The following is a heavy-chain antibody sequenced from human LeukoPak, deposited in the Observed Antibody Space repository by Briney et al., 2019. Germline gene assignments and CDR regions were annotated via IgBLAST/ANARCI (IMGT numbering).Heavy chain of an antibody. J-gene: IGHJ3*02. V-gene: IGHV4-4*07. CDR2: LSGSGDT. CDR1: RGSVTTYS. CDR3: ARDLTLTVAFDI. D-gene: IGHD3-16*01. Sequence: SETLSLTCTVSRGSVTTYSWSWIRQPAGKGLEGIGRLSGSGDTNFNPSLKTRVTMSADESKNQFSLHLRSVTAADTAVYFCARDLTLTVAFDIWGQGTVVTVSS.